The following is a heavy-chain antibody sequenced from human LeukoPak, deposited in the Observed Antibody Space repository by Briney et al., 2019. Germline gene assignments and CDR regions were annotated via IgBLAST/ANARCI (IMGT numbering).Heavy chain of an antibody. CDR3: ARGGETSNWYPGYFDY. CDR1: GFTFSSYW. Sequence: PGGSLRLSCAASGFTFSSYWMHWVRQAPGKGPVWVSRIKSDGSSTGFADSVQGRFTISRDNGKNTLYLQMNSLRAEDTAVYYCARGGETSNWYPGYFDYWGQGALVTVSS. V-gene: IGHV3-74*01. CDR2: IKSDGSST. J-gene: IGHJ4*02. D-gene: IGHD6-13*01.